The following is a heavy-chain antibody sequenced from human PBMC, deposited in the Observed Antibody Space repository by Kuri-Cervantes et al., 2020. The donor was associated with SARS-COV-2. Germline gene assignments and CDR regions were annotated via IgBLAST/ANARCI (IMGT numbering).Heavy chain of an antibody. D-gene: IGHD6-19*01. CDR1: GGTFSSYT. CDR2: IIPILGIG. CDR3: ARTTSTGYSSGWEEYYFDY. V-gene: IGHV1-69*02. J-gene: IGHJ4*02. Sequence: SVKVSCKASGGTFSSYTISWVRQAPGQGLEWMGRIIPILGIGNYAQKFQGRVTITADESTSTAYMELSSLRSEDTAVYYCARTTSTGYSSGWEEYYFDYWGQGTLVTVSS.